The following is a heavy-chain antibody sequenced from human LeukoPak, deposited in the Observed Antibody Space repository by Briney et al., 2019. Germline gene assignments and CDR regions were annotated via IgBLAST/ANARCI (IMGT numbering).Heavy chain of an antibody. CDR3: ARGVVAVAVSWFDP. D-gene: IGHD6-19*01. V-gene: IGHV1-18*01. Sequence: ASVKVSCKASGYTFTSYGISWVRQAPGQGLEWMGWISAYNGNTNYAQKLQGRVTMTTGTSTSTAYMELRSLRSVDTAVYYCARGVVAVAVSWFDPWGQGTLVTVSS. CDR1: GYTFTSYG. J-gene: IGHJ5*02. CDR2: ISAYNGNT.